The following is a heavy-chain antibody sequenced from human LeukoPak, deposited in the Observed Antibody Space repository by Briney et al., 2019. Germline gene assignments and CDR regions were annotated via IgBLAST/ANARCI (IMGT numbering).Heavy chain of an antibody. CDR2: INTNTGNP. Sequence: ASVKVSCTASGYTFTSYAMDWVRQAPGQGLEWMGWINTNTGNPTYAQGFTGRFVFSLDTSVSTAYLQISSLKAEDTAVYYCAREIEGYSSSWYEGDYWGQGTLVTVSS. V-gene: IGHV7-4-1*02. J-gene: IGHJ4*02. D-gene: IGHD6-13*01. CDR1: GYTFTSYA. CDR3: AREIEGYSSSWYEGDY.